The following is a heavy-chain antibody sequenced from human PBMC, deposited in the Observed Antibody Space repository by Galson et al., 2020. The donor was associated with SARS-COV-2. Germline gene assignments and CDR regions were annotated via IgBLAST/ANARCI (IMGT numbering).Heavy chain of an antibody. CDR1: GFSVSSNY. CDR3: ARGGYSYGYDY. V-gene: IGHV3-53*01. D-gene: IGHD5-18*01. J-gene: IGHJ4*02. CDR2: LFSGGST. Sequence: GGSLRLSCEASGFSVSSNYMSWVRQAPGKGLEWVSTLFSGGSTSYADSVRGRFTISRDISKNTLLLHMNTLRVDDTAVYYCARGGYSYGYDYWGQGTLVTVSS.